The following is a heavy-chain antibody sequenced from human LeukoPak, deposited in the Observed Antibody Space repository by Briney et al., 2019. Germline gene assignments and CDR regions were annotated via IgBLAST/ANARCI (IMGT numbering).Heavy chain of an antibody. CDR1: GFTFSSHA. CDR2: ITNDNGDT. Sequence: GGSLRLSCAASGFTFSSHAMSWVRQAPEKGLEWFSSITNDNGDTFYADSVKGRFTISRDDSKNTLYLQMNSLRAEDAAVYYCAREGISRKMDLDYWGQGTLVTVSS. D-gene: IGHD2/OR15-2a*01. J-gene: IGHJ4*02. V-gene: IGHV3-23*01. CDR3: AREGISRKMDLDY.